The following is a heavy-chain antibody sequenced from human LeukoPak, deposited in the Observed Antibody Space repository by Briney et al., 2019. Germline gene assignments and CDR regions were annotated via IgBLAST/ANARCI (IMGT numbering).Heavy chain of an antibody. V-gene: IGHV4-4*07. D-gene: IGHD3-22*01. J-gene: IGHJ4*02. CDR2: LYNNGST. CDR3: ARADVDYYDSSGQYYVGGRGLSY. CDR1: GGSLWSFY. Sequence: SETLSLTCTVSGGSLWSFYWSWVRQPAGKGLEWIGRLYNNGSTNYSPSLKSRVIMSFDPSKNQFSLKLNSVTAADTAVYYCARADVDYYDSSGQYYVGGRGLSYWGQGTLVTVSS.